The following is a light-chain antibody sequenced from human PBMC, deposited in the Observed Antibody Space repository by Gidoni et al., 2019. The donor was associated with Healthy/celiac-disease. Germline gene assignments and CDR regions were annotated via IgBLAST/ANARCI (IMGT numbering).Light chain of an antibody. V-gene: IGKV3-15*01. CDR3: KQYNNWPPWT. J-gene: IGKJ1*01. CDR1: QSVSSN. Sequence: EIVMTQSPATLPVSPGERATLSCRASQSVSSNLAWYQQKPGQAPRLLIYGASTRATGIPARFSGSGSWTEFTLTISRVQSEDFAVYYCKQYNNWPPWTFGQGTKVEIK. CDR2: GAS.